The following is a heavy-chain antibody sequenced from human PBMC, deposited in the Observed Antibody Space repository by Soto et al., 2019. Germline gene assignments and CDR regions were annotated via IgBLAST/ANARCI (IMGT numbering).Heavy chain of an antibody. CDR3: GFGTHSSGWYDSYYFDY. Sequence: QVQLVQSGAEVKKPGSSVKVSCKASGGTFSSYAISWVRQAPGQGLERMGGIIPIFGTANYAQKFQGRVTITGDESTSTAYMELRSLRSEDPAVYYCGFGTHSSGWYDSYYFDYWGQGTLVTVSS. CDR1: GGTFSSYA. D-gene: IGHD6-19*01. J-gene: IGHJ4*02. V-gene: IGHV1-69*12. CDR2: IIPIFGTA.